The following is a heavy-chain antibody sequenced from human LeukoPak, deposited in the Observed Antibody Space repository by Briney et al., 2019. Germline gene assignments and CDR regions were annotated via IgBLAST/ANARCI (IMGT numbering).Heavy chain of an antibody. Sequence: PRRSLRLSCAASGFTFSSYAMHWVRQAPGKGLEWVAVISYDGSNKYYADSVKGRFTISRDNSKNTLYLQMNSLRAEDTAVYYCAREESQAYGDYVGCFDYWGQGTLVTVSS. CDR2: ISYDGSNK. D-gene: IGHD4-17*01. J-gene: IGHJ4*02. CDR3: AREESQAYGDYVGCFDY. CDR1: GFTFSSYA. V-gene: IGHV3-30-3*01.